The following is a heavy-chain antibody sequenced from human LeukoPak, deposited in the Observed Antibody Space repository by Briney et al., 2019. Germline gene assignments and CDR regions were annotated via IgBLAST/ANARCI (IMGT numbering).Heavy chain of an antibody. D-gene: IGHD3-16*01. CDR3: ARDLVGAYTFGGVDY. CDR1: GYTFTSYG. Sequence: ASVKVSCKASGYTFTSYGISWVRQAPGQGLEWMGWISAYNGNTNYAQKLQGRVTMTTDTSTSTAYMELRSPRSDDTAVYYCARDLVGAYTFGGVDYWGQGTLVTVSS. CDR2: ISAYNGNT. J-gene: IGHJ4*02. V-gene: IGHV1-18*01.